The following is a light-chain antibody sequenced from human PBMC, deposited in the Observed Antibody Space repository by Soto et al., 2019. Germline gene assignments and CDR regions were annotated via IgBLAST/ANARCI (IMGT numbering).Light chain of an antibody. CDR1: QSVLYSSDNKNY. Sequence: DIVMTQSPDSLPVSLGERATINCRSSQSVLYSSDNKNYLAWYQQKPGQPPKLLIYWASTRESGVPDRFSGSGSGTDFTLTISSLQAEDVAVYYCQQYYSAPWTFGQGTRWISN. J-gene: IGKJ1*01. V-gene: IGKV4-1*01. CDR3: QQYYSAPWT. CDR2: WAS.